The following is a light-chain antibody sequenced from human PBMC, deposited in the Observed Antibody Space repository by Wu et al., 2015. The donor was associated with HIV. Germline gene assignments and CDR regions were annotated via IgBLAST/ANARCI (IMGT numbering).Light chain of an antibody. CDR1: QSISSD. J-gene: IGKJ1*01. CDR3: QRTYSTPKT. CDR2: AAS. V-gene: IGKV1-39*01. Sequence: DIQMTQSPSSLSASVGDRVTITCRASQSISSDLKWYQQKPGAAPQLLIYAASSLQSGVPSRFSGSGSGTDFTLTISSLQPEDFATYYCQRTYSTPKTFGQGTKVEIK.